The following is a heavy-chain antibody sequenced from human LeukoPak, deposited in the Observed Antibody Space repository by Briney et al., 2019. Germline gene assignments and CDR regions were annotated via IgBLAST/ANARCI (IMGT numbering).Heavy chain of an antibody. D-gene: IGHD2-2*02. J-gene: IGHJ4*02. CDR2: ISYDGSNK. CDR1: GFTFSSYA. Sequence: PGRSLRLSCAASGFTFSSYAMHWVRQAPGKGLEWVAVISYDGSNKYYADSVKGRFTISRDNSKNTLYLQTNSLRAEDTAVYYCARDLYGEIDYWGQGTLVTVSS. CDR3: ARDLYGEIDY. V-gene: IGHV3-30-3*01.